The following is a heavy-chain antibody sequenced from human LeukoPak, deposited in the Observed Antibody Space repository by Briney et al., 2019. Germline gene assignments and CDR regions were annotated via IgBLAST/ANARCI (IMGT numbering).Heavy chain of an antibody. J-gene: IGHJ4*02. CDR2: INHSGST. D-gene: IGHD3-3*01. V-gene: IGHV4-39*07. CDR1: GGSISSSSYY. CDR3: ARGAVWSGYNY. Sequence: PSETLSLTCTVSGGSISSSSYYWGWIRQPPGKGLEWIGEINHSGSTNYNPSLKSRVTISVDTSKNQFSLKLSSVTAADTAVYYCARGAVWSGYNYWGQGTLVTVSS.